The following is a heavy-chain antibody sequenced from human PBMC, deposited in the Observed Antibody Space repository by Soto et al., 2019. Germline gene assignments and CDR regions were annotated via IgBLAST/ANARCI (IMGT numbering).Heavy chain of an antibody. CDR1: GFTFSSYS. V-gene: IGHV3-21*01. CDR3: AREHTANWGSYYYYYGMDV. CDR2: ISSSSSYI. J-gene: IGHJ6*02. D-gene: IGHD7-27*01. Sequence: GRSLRLSCAASGFTFSSYSMNWVRQAPGKGLEWVSSISSSSSYIYYADSVKGRFTISRDNAKNSLYLQMNSLRAEDTAVYYCAREHTANWGSYYYYYGMDVWGQGTTVTVSS.